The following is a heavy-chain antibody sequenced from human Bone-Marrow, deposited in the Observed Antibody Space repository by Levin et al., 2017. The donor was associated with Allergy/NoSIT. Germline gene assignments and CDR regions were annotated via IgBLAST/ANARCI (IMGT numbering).Heavy chain of an antibody. J-gene: IGHJ4*02. Sequence: TGGSLRLSCQVSGYNFTNYWIGWVRQVPGKGLEWMGIIFPGDSDIRYSPSFQGQVTISADKFTNTAYLHWNRLRASDTAIYHCARGVRGVFDHWGQGTLVTVSS. D-gene: IGHD3-10*02. CDR2: IFPGDSDI. V-gene: IGHV5-51*01. CDR1: GYNFTNYW. CDR3: ARGVRGVFDH.